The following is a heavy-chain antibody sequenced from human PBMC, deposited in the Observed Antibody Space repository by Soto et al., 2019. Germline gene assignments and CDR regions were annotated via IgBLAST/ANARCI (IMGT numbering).Heavy chain of an antibody. CDR2: INAGNGNT. V-gene: IGHV1-3*01. J-gene: IGHJ5*02. D-gene: IGHD6-13*01. Sequence: GASVKASCKASGYTYTCYAMHWVRQAPGQRLEWMGWINAGNGNTKYSQKFQGRVTITRDTSASTAYMELSSLRSEDTAVYYCARELVRGLWFDPWGQGTLVTVSS. CDR3: ARELVRGLWFDP. CDR1: GYTYTCYA.